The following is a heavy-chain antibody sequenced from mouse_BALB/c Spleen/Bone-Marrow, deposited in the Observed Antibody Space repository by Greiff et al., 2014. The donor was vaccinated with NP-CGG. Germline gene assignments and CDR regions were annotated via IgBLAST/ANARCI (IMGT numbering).Heavy chain of an antibody. Sequence: VQLQQPGPELVKPGASVMMSCKASGYTFTSYVIHWVKQKPGQGLEWIAYINPYNDDTKYSEKLKGKATLTSDKSSSTANMEFSSLTSEDSAVFYCARGGITNYYGLDYWGQGTSVTVSS. CDR1: GYTFTSYV. CDR2: INPYNDDT. J-gene: IGHJ4*01. CDR3: ARGGITNYYGLDY. D-gene: IGHD2-4*01. V-gene: IGHV1-14*01.